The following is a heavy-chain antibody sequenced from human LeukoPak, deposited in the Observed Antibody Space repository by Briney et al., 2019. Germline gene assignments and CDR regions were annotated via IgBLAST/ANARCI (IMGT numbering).Heavy chain of an antibody. CDR3: ARGGYCSSSSCYGDDAFDI. V-gene: IGHV4-59*01. CDR2: IYYSGST. Sequence: SETLSLTCTVSGGSISNYYWSWIRQPPGEGLEWIGYIYYSGSTNYNPSPKSRVTISVDTPRNQFSLRLSSVTAADTAMYYCARGGYCSSSSCYGDDAFDIWGQGTMVTVSS. CDR1: GGSISNYY. J-gene: IGHJ3*02. D-gene: IGHD2-2*01.